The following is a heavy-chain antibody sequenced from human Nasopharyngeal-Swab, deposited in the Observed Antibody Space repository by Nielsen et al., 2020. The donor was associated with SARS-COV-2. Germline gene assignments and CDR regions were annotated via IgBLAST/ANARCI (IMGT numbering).Heavy chain of an antibody. CDR3: ARDKGFSMDV. Sequence: SETLSLTCTVSGYSISFGYFWGLIRQPPGKGLELIGSISHGGNTYYNPSLKSRVSISVDTSKNQFSLRLNSVTAADTAVYYCARDKGFSMDVWGQGTTVTVSS. V-gene: IGHV4-38-2*02. CDR1: GYSISFGYF. J-gene: IGHJ6*02. CDR2: ISHGGNT.